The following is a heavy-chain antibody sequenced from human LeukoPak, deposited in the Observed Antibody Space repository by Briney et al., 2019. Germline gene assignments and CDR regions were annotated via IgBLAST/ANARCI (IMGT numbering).Heavy chain of an antibody. CDR2: IYYSGST. D-gene: IGHD3-10*02. CDR3: ARGHVREGYSYGMGV. V-gene: IGHV4-61*01. CDR1: GGSVSSGSYY. J-gene: IGHJ6*02. Sequence: SETLSPTCTVSGGSVSSGSYYWSWIRQPPGKGLEWIGYIYYSGSTNYNPSLKSRVTISVDTSKNQFSLKLSSATAADTAVYYCARGHVREGYSYGMGVWGQGTTVTVSS.